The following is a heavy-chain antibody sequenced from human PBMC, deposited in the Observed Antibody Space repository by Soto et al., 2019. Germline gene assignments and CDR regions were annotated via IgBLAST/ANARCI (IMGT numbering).Heavy chain of an antibody. J-gene: IGHJ4*01. D-gene: IGHD1-26*01. CDR1: GYSFTSYW. CDR3: ARQPYSGSYFGYYFDY. Sequence: GESLKISCKGSGYSFTSYWIGWVRQMPGKGLEWMGIIYPGDSDTRYSPSFQGQVTISADKSISTAYLQWRSLKASDTAMYYCARQPYSGSYFGYYFDYWGHGTLVTVSS. V-gene: IGHV5-51*01. CDR2: IYPGDSDT.